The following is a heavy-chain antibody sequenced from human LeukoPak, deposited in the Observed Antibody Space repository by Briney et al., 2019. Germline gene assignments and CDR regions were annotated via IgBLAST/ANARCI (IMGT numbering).Heavy chain of an antibody. J-gene: IGHJ4*02. Sequence: GGSLRLSCAASGFTFDDYGMSWVRQAPGKGLEWVSGINWNGGSTGYADSVKGRFTISRDNAKNSLYLQMNSLRAEDTALYYCARDPSNYGSGSTRGYWGQGTLVTVSS. CDR3: ARDPSNYGSGSTRGY. CDR1: GFTFDDYG. D-gene: IGHD3-10*01. CDR2: INWNGGST. V-gene: IGHV3-20*04.